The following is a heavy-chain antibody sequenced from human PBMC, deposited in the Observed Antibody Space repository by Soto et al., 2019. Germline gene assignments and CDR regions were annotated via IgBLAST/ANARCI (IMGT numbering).Heavy chain of an antibody. CDR1: GASITNFY. J-gene: IGHJ4*02. CDR3: AKGGAYYFDS. D-gene: IGHD3-16*01. V-gene: IGHV4-4*07. CDR2: IYSRGST. Sequence: GTLTLTCPVSGASITNFYWSWVRQSATKGLEWIGRIYSRGSTDYNPSLKSRVTMSIDTSKNQFSLTLTSVTAADTAVYFCAKGGAYYFDSWGQGILVTVSS.